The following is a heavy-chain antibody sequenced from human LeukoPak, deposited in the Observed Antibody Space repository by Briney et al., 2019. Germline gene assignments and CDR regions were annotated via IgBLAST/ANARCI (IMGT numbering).Heavy chain of an antibody. V-gene: IGHV3-48*04. CDR2: ISSSGSTI. CDR3: AGGDSSGYYPIDY. D-gene: IGHD3-22*01. Sequence: GGSLRLSCAASGFTFSSYWMHWVRQAPGKGLVWVSYISSSGSTIYYADSVKGRFTISRDNAKNSLYLQMNSLRAEDTAVYYCAGGDSSGYYPIDYWGQGTLVTVSS. CDR1: GFTFSSYW. J-gene: IGHJ4*02.